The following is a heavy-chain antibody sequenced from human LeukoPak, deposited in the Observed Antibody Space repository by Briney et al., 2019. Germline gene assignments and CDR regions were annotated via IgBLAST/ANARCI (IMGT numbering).Heavy chain of an antibody. V-gene: IGHV1-69*05. CDR3: ARHDYDFWSDHLPVAFDI. CDR2: IIPIFGTA. D-gene: IGHD3-3*01. Sequence: SVKVSCKASGGTFSSYAISWVRQAPGQGLEWMGGIIPIFGTANYAQKFQGRVTITTDESRSTAYMELSSLRSEDTAVYYCARHDYDFWSDHLPVAFDIWGQGTMVTVSS. CDR1: GGTFSSYA. J-gene: IGHJ3*02.